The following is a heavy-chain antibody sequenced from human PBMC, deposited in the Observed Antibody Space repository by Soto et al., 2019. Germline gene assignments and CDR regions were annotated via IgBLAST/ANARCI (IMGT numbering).Heavy chain of an antibody. CDR1: GYTVPELS. D-gene: IGHD5-12*01. CDR2: FDPEDGET. V-gene: IGHV1-24*01. J-gene: IGHJ4*02. CDR3: ATGDLDYSGYDPKDFDY. Sequence: ASVEGSCKVSGYTVPELSMHWVRHAPGKGHEGLGGFDPEDGETIYAQKFQGRVAMTEDTSTDTAYMELSSLRSEDTAVYYCATGDLDYSGYDPKDFDYWGQGTLVTVSS.